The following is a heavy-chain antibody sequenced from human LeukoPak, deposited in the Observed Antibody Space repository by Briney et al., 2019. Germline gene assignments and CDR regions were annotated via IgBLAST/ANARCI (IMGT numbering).Heavy chain of an antibody. CDR3: ARVRYNSGYIFDY. Sequence: GGSLRLSCAASGFTFSSYSMNWVRQAPGKGLEWVSYISTSSSTIYDADSVSGRFTISRDNAKNSLYLQMSSLRAEDTAVYYCARVRYNSGYIFDYWGQGALVTVSS. D-gene: IGHD5-18*01. J-gene: IGHJ4*02. CDR2: ISTSSSTI. V-gene: IGHV3-48*04. CDR1: GFTFSSYS.